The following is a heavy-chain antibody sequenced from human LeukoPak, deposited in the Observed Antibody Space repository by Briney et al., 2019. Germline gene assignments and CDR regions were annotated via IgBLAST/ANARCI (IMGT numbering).Heavy chain of an antibody. J-gene: IGHJ6*03. Sequence: GGSLRLSCAASGFTFSNSYMSWIRQAPGKGLEWISYISSSSGTIIHYADSVKGRFTISRDNAKNSLYLQMNSLRAEDTAVYYCARDREVVYLSGSGSMDVWGKGTTVTISS. CDR1: GFTFSNSY. CDR3: ARDREVVYLSGSGSMDV. CDR2: ISSSSGTII. D-gene: IGHD1-26*01. V-gene: IGHV3-11*04.